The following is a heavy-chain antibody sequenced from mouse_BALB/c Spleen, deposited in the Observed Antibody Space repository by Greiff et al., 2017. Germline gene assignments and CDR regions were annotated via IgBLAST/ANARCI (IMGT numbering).Heavy chain of an antibody. CDR2: IRLKSNNYAT. J-gene: IGHJ4*01. V-gene: IGHV6-6*02. CDR3: TREPVYYGYPYAMDY. CDR1: GFTFSNYW. D-gene: IGHD2-2*01. Sequence: EVKLEESGGGLVQPGGSMKLSCVASGFTFSNYWMNWVRQSPEKGLEWVAEIRLKSNNYATHYAESVKGRFTISRDDSKSSVYLQMNNLRAEDTGIYYCTREPVYYGYPYAMDYWGQGTSVTVSS.